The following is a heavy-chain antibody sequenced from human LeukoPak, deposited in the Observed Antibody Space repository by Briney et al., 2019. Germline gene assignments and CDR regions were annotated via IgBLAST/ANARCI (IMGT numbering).Heavy chain of an antibody. CDR3: AREMAMAVAGISWFDP. J-gene: IGHJ5*02. CDR1: GFTFSSYW. D-gene: IGHD6-19*01. CDR2: IKQDGSEK. Sequence: AGGSLRLSCAASGFTFSSYWMSWVRQAPGKGLEWVANIKQDGSEKYYVDSVEGRFTISRDNAKNSLSLQMNSLRAEDTAVYYCAREMAMAVAGISWFDPWGQGTLVTVSS. V-gene: IGHV3-7*01.